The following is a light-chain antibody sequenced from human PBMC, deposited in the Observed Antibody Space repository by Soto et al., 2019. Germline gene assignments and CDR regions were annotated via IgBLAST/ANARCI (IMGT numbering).Light chain of an antibody. CDR2: EVN. Sequence: QSALTQPPSASGSPGQSVAISCTGTSSDVGGYNYVSWYQQHPGKAPKLMIYEVNKRPSGVPDRFSGSKSGNTASLTVSGIQAEDEADYYCSSYAGSSNVFGTGPRSPX. CDR1: SSDVGGYNY. V-gene: IGLV2-8*01. J-gene: IGLJ1*01. CDR3: SSYAGSSNV.